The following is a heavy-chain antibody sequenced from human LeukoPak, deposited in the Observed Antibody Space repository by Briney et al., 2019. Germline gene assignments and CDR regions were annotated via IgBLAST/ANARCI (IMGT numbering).Heavy chain of an antibody. J-gene: IGHJ5*02. CDR3: AGGYYDFWSAKGPFDP. D-gene: IGHD3-3*01. CDR1: GGTFGSYA. V-gene: IGHV1-69*13. CDR2: IIPIFGTA. Sequence: GASVKVSCKASGGTFGSYAISWVRQAPGQGLEWMGGIIPIFGTANYAQKFQGRVTITVDESTSTAYMELSSLRSEDTAVYYCAGGYYDFWSAKGPFDPWGQGTLVTVSS.